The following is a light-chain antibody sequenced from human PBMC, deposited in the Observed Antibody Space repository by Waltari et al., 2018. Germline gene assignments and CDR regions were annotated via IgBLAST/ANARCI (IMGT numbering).Light chain of an antibody. CDR3: QHYLHLPVA. Sequence: EIVLTQFPGTLSLSPGERVILSCRASQSIRSQLAWYQQKPGQAPRLLIYGTSNRATGIPDRFSGSGSGTDFSLTISRLDPEDCAVYYCQHYLHLPVAFGHGTKVEIK. V-gene: IGKV3-20*01. CDR1: QSIRSQ. CDR2: GTS. J-gene: IGKJ1*01.